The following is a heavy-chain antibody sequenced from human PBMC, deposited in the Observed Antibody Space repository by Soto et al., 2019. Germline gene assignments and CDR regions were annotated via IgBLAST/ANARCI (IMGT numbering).Heavy chain of an antibody. D-gene: IGHD6-19*01. J-gene: IGHJ4*02. CDR3: AKVERAVAGIID. CDR1: GFTFSSYA. V-gene: IGHV3-23*01. CDR2: ISVSVGST. Sequence: EVQLLESGGGLVQPGGSLRLSCAASGFTFSSYAMSWVRQAPGKGLDWVSAISVSVGSTYYADSVKGRFTISRDNSKITLYLQMNSPRAEDTAVYYCAKVERAVAGIIDWGQGTLVTVSS.